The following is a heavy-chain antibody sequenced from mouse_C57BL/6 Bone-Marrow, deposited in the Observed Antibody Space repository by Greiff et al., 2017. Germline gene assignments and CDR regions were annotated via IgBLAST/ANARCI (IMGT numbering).Heavy chain of an antibody. CDR1: GFNIKDDY. CDR2: IDPENGDT. J-gene: IGHJ4*01. CDR3: TTLTTVVATDYAMDY. D-gene: IGHD1-1*01. Sequence: EVQLQQSGAELVRPGASVKLSCTASGFNIKDDYMHWVQQRPEQGLEWIGWIDPENGDTEYASKFQGKATITADTSSNTAYLKLSSLTSEDTAVYYCTTLTTVVATDYAMDYWGQGTSVTVSS. V-gene: IGHV14-4*01.